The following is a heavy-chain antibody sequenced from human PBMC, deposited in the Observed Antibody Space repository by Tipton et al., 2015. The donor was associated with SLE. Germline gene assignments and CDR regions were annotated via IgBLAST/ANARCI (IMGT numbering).Heavy chain of an antibody. V-gene: IGHV4-39*01. J-gene: IGHJ3*02. D-gene: IGHD3-22*01. Sequence: LRLSCIVSGGSISSSSYYWGWIRQPPGKGLEWIGSYYYSGSAAYNPSLKSRVTISVNTSKNQFSLKLSSVTAAESAVYYCARRTTRSSGYFGAFDIWGQGTMVTVPS. CDR2: YYYSGSA. CDR3: ARRTTRSSGYFGAFDI. CDR1: GGSISSSSYY.